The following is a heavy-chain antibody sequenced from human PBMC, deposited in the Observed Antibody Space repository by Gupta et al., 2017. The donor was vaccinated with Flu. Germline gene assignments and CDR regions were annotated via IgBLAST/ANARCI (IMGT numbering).Heavy chain of an antibody. D-gene: IGHD3-22*01. CDR3: ARVRSVVIKPRYYYYGMDV. J-gene: IGHJ6*02. CDR2: MNPNSGNT. Sequence: QVQLVQSGAEVKKPGASVKVSCKASGYTFTSYDINWVRQATGQGLEWMGWMNPNSGNTGYAQKFQGRVTMTRNTSISTAYMELSSLRSEDTAVYYCARVRSVVIKPRYYYYGMDVWGQGTTVTVSS. V-gene: IGHV1-8*01. CDR1: GYTFTSYD.